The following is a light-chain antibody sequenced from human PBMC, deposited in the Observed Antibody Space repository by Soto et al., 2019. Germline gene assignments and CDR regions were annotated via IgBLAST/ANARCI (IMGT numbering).Light chain of an antibody. Sequence: QSVLTQPASVSGSPGQSITISCTGTSSDVGGYNYVSWYQQHPGKAPKLMIYEVSNRPSGVSNRFSGSKSGNTASLTISGLQAEDEADYYCSSYTSRSTNDVFGTGTKVTVL. J-gene: IGLJ1*01. CDR1: SSDVGGYNY. CDR3: SSYTSRSTNDV. CDR2: EVS. V-gene: IGLV2-14*01.